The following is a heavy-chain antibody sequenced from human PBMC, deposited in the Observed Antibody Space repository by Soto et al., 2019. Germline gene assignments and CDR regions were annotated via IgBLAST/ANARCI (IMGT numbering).Heavy chain of an antibody. V-gene: IGHV3-23*01. Sequence: PGGSLRLSCAASGFTFSSYAMSWVRQAPGKGLEWVSAISGSGGSTYYADSVKGRFTISRDNSKNTLYLQMNSLRAEDTAVYYCAKDRKGRSIPKTFDYWGQGTLVTVSS. J-gene: IGHJ4*02. D-gene: IGHD6-6*01. CDR1: GFTFSSYA. CDR2: ISGSGGST. CDR3: AKDRKGRSIPKTFDY.